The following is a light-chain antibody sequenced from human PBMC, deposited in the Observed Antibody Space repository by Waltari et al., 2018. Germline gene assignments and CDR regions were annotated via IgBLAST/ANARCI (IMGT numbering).Light chain of an antibody. V-gene: IGKV4-1*01. CDR3: QQYYAYPFT. Sequence: FVMTQSPDSLAVSLGERATINCKSSQSVLYRSDNNNYLAWYQQKPGQPPKLLIYWASTRESGFPDRFSGSGSGTDFTLTISSLQAEDVAVYYCQQYYAYPFTFGPGTKVDIK. CDR2: WAS. CDR1: QSVLYRSDNNNY. J-gene: IGKJ3*01.